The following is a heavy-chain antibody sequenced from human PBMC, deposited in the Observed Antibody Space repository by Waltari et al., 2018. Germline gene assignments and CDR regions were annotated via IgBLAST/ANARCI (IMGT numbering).Heavy chain of an antibody. J-gene: IGHJ3*02. CDR1: GFSLSNARMG. Sequence: QVTLKESGPVLVKPTETLTLTCTVSGFSLSNARMGVSWIRQPPGKALEWLAHIFSNDEKSYSTSLQSRLTISKDTSKSQVVLTMTNMDPVDTATYYCARIMYYYDSSGYWVEGAFDIWGQGTMVTVSS. V-gene: IGHV2-26*01. D-gene: IGHD3-22*01. CDR2: IFSNDEK. CDR3: ARIMYYYDSSGYWVEGAFDI.